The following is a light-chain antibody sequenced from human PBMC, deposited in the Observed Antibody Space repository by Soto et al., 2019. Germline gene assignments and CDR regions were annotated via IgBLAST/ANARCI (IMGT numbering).Light chain of an antibody. CDR1: KGISNY. CDR3: LSYNSALST. V-gene: IGKV1-27*01. J-gene: IGKJ3*01. Sequence: DIQMTQSPSSLSASVGDRVTITCLSSKGISNYVALYQQKPWKVPKLLIYASSTLQSGFPSSFSGSGSGTDFTLTISSLQPDDVAPYYCLSYNSALSTFGPGTKVHIQ. CDR2: ASS.